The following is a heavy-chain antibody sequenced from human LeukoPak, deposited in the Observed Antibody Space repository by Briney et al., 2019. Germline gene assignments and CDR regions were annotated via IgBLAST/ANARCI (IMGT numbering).Heavy chain of an antibody. D-gene: IGHD6-13*01. V-gene: IGHV3-30-3*01. CDR2: ISYDGSNK. CDR3: ARGLYSSSWSPVGY. J-gene: IGHJ4*02. CDR1: GFTFSSYA. Sequence: GGSLRLSCAASGFTFSSYAMHWVRQAPGKGLEWVAVISYDGSNKYYADSVKGRFTISRDNPKNTLYLQMNSLRAEDTAVYYCARGLYSSSWSPVGYWGQGTLVTVSS.